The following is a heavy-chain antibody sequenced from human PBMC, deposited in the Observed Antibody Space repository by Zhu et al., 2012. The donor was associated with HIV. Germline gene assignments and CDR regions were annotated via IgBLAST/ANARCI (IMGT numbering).Heavy chain of an antibody. CDR2: IYYSGST. V-gene: IGHV4-39*07. J-gene: IGHJ4*02. CDR3: ATLSSSWYGFPY. Sequence: QVQLQESGPGLVKPSETLSLTCIVSGGSISSSSDYWGWIRQPPGKGLEWIGSIYYSGSTYYNPSLKSRVTISVDTSKNQFSLNLNSVSAADTAIYYCATLSSSWYGFPYWGQGSLVTVS. D-gene: IGHD6-13*01. CDR1: GGSISSSSDY.